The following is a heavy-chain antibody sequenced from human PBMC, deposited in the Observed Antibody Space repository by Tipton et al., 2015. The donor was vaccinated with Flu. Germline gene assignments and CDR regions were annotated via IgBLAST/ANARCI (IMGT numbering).Heavy chain of an antibody. CDR2: LYYSGTT. V-gene: IGHV4-39*07. J-gene: IGHJ5*02. D-gene: IGHD3-10*01. CDR3: ARGRGGFCRGGSCQRDNWFDP. CDR1: GGSISSHTYY. Sequence: LRLSCTVSGGSISSHTYYWGWIRQPPGKGLEWIGSLYYSGTTYYNQSLAGRVTISVDTSKNQFSLSLNSVTAADTAVYYCARGRGGFCRGGSCQRDNWFDPWGPGTLVTISS.